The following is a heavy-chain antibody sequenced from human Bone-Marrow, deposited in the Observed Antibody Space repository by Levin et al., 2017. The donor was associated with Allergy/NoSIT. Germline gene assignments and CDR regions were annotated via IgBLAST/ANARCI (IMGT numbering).Heavy chain of an antibody. CDR3: AGYGDSLIFDI. Sequence: SQTLSLTCTVSGGSISSYYWSWIRQPPGKGLEWIGYIYYSGSTNYNPSLKSRVTISVDTSKNQFSLKLSSVTAADTAVYYCAGYGDSLIFDIWGQGTMVTVSS. D-gene: IGHD4-17*01. CDR1: GGSISSYY. V-gene: IGHV4-59*08. J-gene: IGHJ3*02. CDR2: IYYSGST.